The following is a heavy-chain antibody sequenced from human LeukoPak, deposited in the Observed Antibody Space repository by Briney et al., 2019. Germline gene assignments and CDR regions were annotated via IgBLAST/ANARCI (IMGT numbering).Heavy chain of an antibody. Sequence: SETLSLTCADYGGSFSGYYWSWIRQPPGKGLEWIGEINHSGSTNYNPSLKSRVTISVDTSKNQFSLKLSSVTAADTAVYYCASTAYYDYVWGSYRHDYWGQGTLVTVSS. CDR2: INHSGST. CDR1: GGSFSGYY. V-gene: IGHV4-34*01. J-gene: IGHJ4*02. D-gene: IGHD3-16*02. CDR3: ASTAYYDYVWGSYRHDY.